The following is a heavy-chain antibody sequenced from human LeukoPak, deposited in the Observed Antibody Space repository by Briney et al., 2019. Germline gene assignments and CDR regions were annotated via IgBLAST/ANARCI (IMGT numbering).Heavy chain of an antibody. D-gene: IGHD3-9*01. CDR3: ARINYDILTGYLGHFDY. CDR2: MNPNSGNT. Sequence: ASVKVSCKASGYTFTSYGISWVRQAPGQGLEWMGWMNPNSGNTGYAQKFQGRVTMTRNTSISTAYMELSSLRSEDTAVYYCARINYDILTGYLGHFDYWGQGTLVTVSS. J-gene: IGHJ4*02. V-gene: IGHV1-8*02. CDR1: GYTFTSYG.